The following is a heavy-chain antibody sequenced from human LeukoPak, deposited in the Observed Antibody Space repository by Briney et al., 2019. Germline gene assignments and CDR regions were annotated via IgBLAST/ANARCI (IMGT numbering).Heavy chain of an antibody. D-gene: IGHD3-10*01. V-gene: IGHV4-4*07. Sequence: SETLSLTCTVSGGSISSYYWSWLRQPAGKGLEWIGSIYTSGSTNYNPSLKSRVTISEDTSKNQFSLKLSSVTAADTAVYYCARGLWFGDENPPYFDYWGQGTLVTVSS. CDR1: GGSISSYY. J-gene: IGHJ4*02. CDR2: IYTSGST. CDR3: ARGLWFGDENPPYFDY.